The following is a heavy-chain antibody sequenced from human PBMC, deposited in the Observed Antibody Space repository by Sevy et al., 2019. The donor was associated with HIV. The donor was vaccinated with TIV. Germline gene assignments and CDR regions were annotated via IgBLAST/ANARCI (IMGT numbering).Heavy chain of an antibody. CDR1: GVTFNSAW. J-gene: IGHJ4*02. V-gene: IGHV3-15*01. CDR2: FKSNTDGVST. D-gene: IGHD3-22*01. Sequence: GGSLRLSCAASGVTFNSAWMSWVRQAPGKGLEWVGRFKSNTDGVSTDYAAPGKGRFTISRDDSKNKMYLQMNSLKTEDTAVYYCTTIDSSYDSSGQLYYFDYWGQGTLVTVSS. CDR3: TTIDSSYDSSGQLYYFDY.